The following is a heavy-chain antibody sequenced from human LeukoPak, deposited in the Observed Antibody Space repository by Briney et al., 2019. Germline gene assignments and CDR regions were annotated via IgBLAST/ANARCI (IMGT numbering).Heavy chain of an antibody. CDR2: IRSKAYGGTT. Sequence: KPGGSLRLSCAASGFTSSDSYMTWIRQAPGKGLEWVGFIRSKAYGGTTEYAASVKGRFTISRDDSKSIAYLQMNSLKTEDTAVYYCTRGSSIAVNDWGQGTLVTVSS. J-gene: IGHJ4*02. CDR3: TRGSSIAVND. D-gene: IGHD6-19*01. CDR1: GFTSSDSY. V-gene: IGHV3-49*05.